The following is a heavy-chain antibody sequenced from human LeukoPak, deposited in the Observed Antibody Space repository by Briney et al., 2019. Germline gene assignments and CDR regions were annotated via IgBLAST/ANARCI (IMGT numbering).Heavy chain of an antibody. Sequence: PGGSLRLSCAASGFTFSSYWMHWVRQAPGTGLVWVSRISSDGTNTYYADSVKGRFSISRDNAKNSLYLQMNSLRAEDTAVYYCARDPSTLAARPPGPWFDPWGQGTLVTVSS. J-gene: IGHJ5*02. CDR3: ARDPSTLAARPPGPWFDP. D-gene: IGHD6-6*01. CDR1: GFTFSSYW. V-gene: IGHV3-74*01. CDR2: ISSDGTNT.